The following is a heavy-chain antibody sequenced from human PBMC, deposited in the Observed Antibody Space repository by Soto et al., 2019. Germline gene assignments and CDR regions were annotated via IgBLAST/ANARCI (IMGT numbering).Heavy chain of an antibody. CDR2: IYYSGST. CDR1: GGSISSGGYY. Sequence: PSETLSLTCTVSGGSISSGGYYWSWIRQHPGKGLEWIGYIYYSGSTYYNPSLKSRVTISVDTSKNQFSLKLSSVTAADTAVYYCATRAEVGTDVFDYWGQGTLVTVSS. CDR3: ATRAEVGTDVFDY. V-gene: IGHV4-31*03. D-gene: IGHD1-26*01. J-gene: IGHJ4*02.